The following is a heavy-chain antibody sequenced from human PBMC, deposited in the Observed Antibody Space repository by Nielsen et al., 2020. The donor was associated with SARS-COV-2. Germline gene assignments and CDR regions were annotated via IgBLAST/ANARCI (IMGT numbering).Heavy chain of an antibody. D-gene: IGHD5-24*01. Sequence: SVKVSCKASGYTFTSYYMHWVRQAPGQGLEWMGGIIPIFGTANYAQKFQGRVTITADKSTSTAYMELSSLRSEDTAVYYCASSVPDDGLDPWGQGTLVTVSS. CDR2: IIPIFGTA. J-gene: IGHJ5*02. CDR1: GYTFTSYY. V-gene: IGHV1-69*06. CDR3: ASSVPDDGLDP.